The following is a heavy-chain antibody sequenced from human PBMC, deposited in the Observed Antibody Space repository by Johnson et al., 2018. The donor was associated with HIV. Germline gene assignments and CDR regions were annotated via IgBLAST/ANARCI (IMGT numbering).Heavy chain of an antibody. CDR2: IKHDGSEK. Sequence: EVQLVESGGGLVQPGGSLRLSCAASGFTFSSYCMSWVRQAPGKGLEWEANIKHDGSEKYYVDSVKGRFTISRNNAKNSLYLQMNSLRAEDTAVYYCAREQLALYDAFDIWGQGTMVTVSS. D-gene: IGHD6-6*01. CDR1: GFTFSSYC. CDR3: AREQLALYDAFDI. J-gene: IGHJ3*02. V-gene: IGHV3-7*04.